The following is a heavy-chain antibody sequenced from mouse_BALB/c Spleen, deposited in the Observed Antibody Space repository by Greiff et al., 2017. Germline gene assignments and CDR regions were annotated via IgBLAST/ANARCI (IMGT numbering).Heavy chain of an antibody. D-gene: IGHD4-1*02. V-gene: IGHV1S56*01. CDR1: GYTFTSYD. Sequence: QVQLQQSGAELVKPGASVKLSCKATGYTFTSYDINWVRQRPEQGLEWIGWIFPGDGSTKYNEKFKGKATLTTDKSSSTGYMQLSRLTSEDSAVYFCDSNGTPWYFDGWGEGTTVTVSA. CDR2: IFPGDGST. CDR3: DSNGTPWYFDG. J-gene: IGHJ1*01.